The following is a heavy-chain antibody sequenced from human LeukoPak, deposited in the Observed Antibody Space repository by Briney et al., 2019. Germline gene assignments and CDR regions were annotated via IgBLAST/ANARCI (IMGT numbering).Heavy chain of an antibody. V-gene: IGHV3-7*01. CDR1: GFTFSSYW. CDR2: IKQDGSEK. CDR3: ARISSYYDFWSGYTDYFDY. J-gene: IGHJ4*02. Sequence: PGGSLRLSCAASGFTFSSYWMSWVRQAPGKGLEWVANIKQDGSEKYYVDSVKGRFTISRDNAKNSLYLQMNSLGAEDTAVYYCARISSYYDFWSGYTDYFDYWGQGTLVTVSS. D-gene: IGHD3-3*01.